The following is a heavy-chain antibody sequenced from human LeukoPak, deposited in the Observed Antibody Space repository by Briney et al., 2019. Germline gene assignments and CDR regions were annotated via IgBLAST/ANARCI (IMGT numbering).Heavy chain of an antibody. V-gene: IGHV3-21*01. Sequence: KTGGSLRLSCAASGFTFSRYSMDWVRQAPGKGLEWVSSISSSSSFIYYADSVKGRFTISSDNAKNSLYLQMNILRAEDTAVYYCARDPPLGYCSSSSCPHLDYWGQGTLVTVSS. J-gene: IGHJ4*02. CDR3: ARDPPLGYCSSSSCPHLDY. D-gene: IGHD2-2*01. CDR2: ISSSSSFI. CDR1: GFTFSRYS.